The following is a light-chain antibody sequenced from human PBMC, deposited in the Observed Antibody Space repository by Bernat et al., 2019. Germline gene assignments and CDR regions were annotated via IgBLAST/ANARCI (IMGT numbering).Light chain of an antibody. CDR1: SSDVGGYKY. Sequence: QSALTQPPSASGSPGQSVTISCTGTSSDVGGYKYVSWYQQHPDKAPKLIISEVSKRPSGVPDRFSGSKSGNTASLTVSGLQAEDEADYYCSSYASSNNYVFGTGTKVTVL. CDR3: SSYASSNNYV. CDR2: EVS. J-gene: IGLJ1*01. V-gene: IGLV2-8*01.